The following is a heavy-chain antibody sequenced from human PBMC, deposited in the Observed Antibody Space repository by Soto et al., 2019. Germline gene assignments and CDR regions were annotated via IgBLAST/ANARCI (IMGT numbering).Heavy chain of an antibody. Sequence: LRLSCAASGFTFSTYAMSWVRQAPGKGLEWVSAISGSGSDTYHADSVKGRFTISRDNSIKKLYLQMNSLRTEDTAVYYCAHPRGYGVFYAYDIWGQGAMVTVSS. CDR2: ISGSGSDT. CDR1: GFTFSTYA. D-gene: IGHD4-17*01. V-gene: IGHV3-23*01. CDR3: AHPRGYGVFYAYDI. J-gene: IGHJ3*02.